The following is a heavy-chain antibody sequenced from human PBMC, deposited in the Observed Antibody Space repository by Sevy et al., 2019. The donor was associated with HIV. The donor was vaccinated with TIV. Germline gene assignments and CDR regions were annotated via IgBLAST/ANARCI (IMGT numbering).Heavy chain of an antibody. CDR1: VFTFSDYY. Sequence: GGSLRLSCAASVFTFSDYYMSWIRQAPGKGLEWVSYISSSSSYTNYADSVKGRFTISRDNAKNSLYLQMNSLRAEDTAVYYCAREAGGAYYDFWSGHSGAFDIWGQGTMVTVSS. V-gene: IGHV3-11*06. J-gene: IGHJ3*02. CDR3: AREAGGAYYDFWSGHSGAFDI. D-gene: IGHD3-3*01. CDR2: ISSSSSYT.